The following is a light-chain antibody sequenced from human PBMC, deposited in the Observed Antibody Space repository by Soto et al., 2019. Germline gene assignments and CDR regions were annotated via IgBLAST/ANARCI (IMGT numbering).Light chain of an antibody. J-gene: IGLJ2*01. CDR2: EGS. CDR3: CSYAGSSTPVL. CDR1: SSDVANYNL. V-gene: IGLV2-23*01. Sequence: QSVLTQPASVSGSPGQSITISCTGTSSDVANYNLVSWYQQHPGKAPKLMIYEGSKRPSGVSNRFSGSKSGDTASLTISGLQAEDEADYYCCSYAGSSTPVLFGGRTKLTVL.